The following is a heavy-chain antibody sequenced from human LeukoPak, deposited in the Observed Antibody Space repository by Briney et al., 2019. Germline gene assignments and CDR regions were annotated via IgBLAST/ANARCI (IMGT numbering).Heavy chain of an antibody. Sequence: GGSLRLSCAASGFTFSSYAMHWVRQAPGKGLEWVAVISYDGSNKYYADSVKGRFTISRDNSKNTLYLQMYSLRAEDTAVYYCARASPVLYDYVWGSYRLTNNWFDPWGQGTLVTVSS. CDR1: GFTFSSYA. CDR2: ISYDGSNK. V-gene: IGHV3-30*04. D-gene: IGHD3-16*02. CDR3: ARASPVLYDYVWGSYRLTNNWFDP. J-gene: IGHJ5*02.